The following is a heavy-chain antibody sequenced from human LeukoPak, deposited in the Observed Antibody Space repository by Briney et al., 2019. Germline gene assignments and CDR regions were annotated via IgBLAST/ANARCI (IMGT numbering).Heavy chain of an antibody. V-gene: IGHV3-21*01. CDR1: GFTFSSYS. CDR2: ISSSSSYI. CDR3: AKDRLLWFGDNAFDI. J-gene: IGHJ3*02. Sequence: PGGSLRLSCAASGFTFSSYSMNWVRQAPGKGLEWVSSISSSSSYIYYADSVKGRFTISRDNAKNSLYLQMNSLRAEDTAVYYCAKDRLLWFGDNAFDIWGQGTMVTVPS. D-gene: IGHD3-10*01.